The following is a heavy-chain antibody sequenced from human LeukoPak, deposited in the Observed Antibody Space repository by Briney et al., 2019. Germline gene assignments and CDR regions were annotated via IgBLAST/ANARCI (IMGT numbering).Heavy chain of an antibody. CDR1: GFTFSSYS. CDR3: ATQIVGALDY. Sequence: PGGSLRLSCAASGFTFSSYSMNWVRQAPGKGLEWVSYISSSSSTIYYADSVKGRFTTSRDNAKNSLYLQMNSLRAEDTAVYYCATQIVGALDYWGQGTLVTVSS. CDR2: ISSSSSTI. D-gene: IGHD1-26*01. J-gene: IGHJ4*02. V-gene: IGHV3-48*01.